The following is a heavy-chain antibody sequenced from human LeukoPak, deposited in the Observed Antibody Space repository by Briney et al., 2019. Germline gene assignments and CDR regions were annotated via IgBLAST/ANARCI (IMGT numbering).Heavy chain of an antibody. CDR1: GFTFSSYS. D-gene: IGHD3-22*01. CDR2: ISSSSSYI. V-gene: IGHV3-21*01. CDR3: ARYTPDSIVVVISTDYYYCYYMDV. J-gene: IGHJ6*03. Sequence: PGGSLRLSCAASGFTFSSYSMNWVRQAPGKGLEWVSSISSSSSYIYYADSVKGRFTISRDNAKNSLYLQMNSLRAEDTAVYYCARYTPDSIVVVISTDYYYCYYMDVWGKGTTVTVSS.